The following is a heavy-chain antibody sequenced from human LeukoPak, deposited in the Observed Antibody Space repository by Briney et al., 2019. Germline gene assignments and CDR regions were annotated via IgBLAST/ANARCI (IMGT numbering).Heavy chain of an antibody. J-gene: IGHJ4*02. CDR1: GFTVSSNY. CDR2: IYSCGTT. Sequence: SGGSLRLSCAASGFTVSSNYMSWIRQAPGKGLEWVSVIYSCGTTYYADSVKGRFTISRDNSKNTLYLQMNSLGAEDTAVYYCARELHLGQGTLVTVSS. V-gene: IGHV3-66*03. CDR3: ARELH.